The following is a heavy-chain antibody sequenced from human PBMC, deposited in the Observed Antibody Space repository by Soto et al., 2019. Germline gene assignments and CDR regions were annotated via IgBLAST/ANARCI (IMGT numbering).Heavy chain of an antibody. V-gene: IGHV3-7*03. Sequence: PGGSLRLSCAASGFTFSNFWMNWVRQAPGKGLEWVANIKQGGSEKYYVDSVKGRFTIFRDNAKNLLYLQMNSLRAEDTAVYYCARGGYFYSWEDHWGQGTLVTVSS. CDR1: GFTFSNFW. CDR2: IKQGGSEK. CDR3: ARGGYFYSWEDH. D-gene: IGHD3-22*01. J-gene: IGHJ4*02.